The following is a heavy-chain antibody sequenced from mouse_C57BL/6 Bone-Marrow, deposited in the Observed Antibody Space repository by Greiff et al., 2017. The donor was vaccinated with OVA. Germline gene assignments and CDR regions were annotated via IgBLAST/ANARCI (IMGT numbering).Heavy chain of an antibody. CDR3: ARVVAESAMDY. V-gene: IGHV5-4*01. CDR1: GFTFSSYA. J-gene: IGHJ4*01. CDR2: ISDGGSYT. Sequence: EVQLVESGGGLVKPGGSLKLSCAASGFTFSSYAMSWVRQTPEKRLEWVATISDGGSYTYYPDNVKGRFTISRDNAKNNLYLQMSHLKSEDTAMYYCARVVAESAMDYWGQGTSVTVSS.